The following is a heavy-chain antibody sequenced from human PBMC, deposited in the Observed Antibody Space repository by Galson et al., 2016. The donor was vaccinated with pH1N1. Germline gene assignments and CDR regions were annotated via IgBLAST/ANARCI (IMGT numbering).Heavy chain of an antibody. J-gene: IGHJ4*02. V-gene: IGHV2-5*02. D-gene: IGHD1-26*01. CDR3: AHNIEWGLGAYFDY. CDR2: IYWDDDK. Sequence: PALVKPTQTLTLTCTFSGFSLSTSGVGVGWIRQPPGKALEWLALIYWDDDKRYSPSLKSRLTITKDTSKNQVVLTMTNMDPVDTATYYCAHNIEWGLGAYFDYWGQGTLVTVSS. CDR1: GFSLSTSGVG.